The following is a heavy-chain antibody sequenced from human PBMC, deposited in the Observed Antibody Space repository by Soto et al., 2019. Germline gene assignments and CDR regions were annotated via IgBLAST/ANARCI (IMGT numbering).Heavy chain of an antibody. CDR3: AKSYSSGWYGYFDY. Sequence: ASVKVSCKASGYTFTSYGISWVRQAPGQGLEWMGWISAYNGNTNYAQKLQGRVTMTTDTSTSTAYMELRSLRSDDTAVYYCAKSYSSGWYGYFDYWGQGTLVTVSS. CDR2: ISAYNGNT. CDR1: GYTFTSYG. J-gene: IGHJ4*02. D-gene: IGHD6-19*01. V-gene: IGHV1-18*01.